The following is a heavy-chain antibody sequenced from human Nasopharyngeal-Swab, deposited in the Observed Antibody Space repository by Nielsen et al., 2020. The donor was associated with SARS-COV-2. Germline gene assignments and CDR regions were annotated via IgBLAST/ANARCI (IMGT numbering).Heavy chain of an antibody. CDR3: TRYCSTTSCPRGFDY. V-gene: IGHV3-7*01. Sequence: GESLKISCAASGFTFSSYGMHWVRQAPGKGLEWVAHIKQGGTQQYYVDSVKGRFTISRDNAKNSLYLQMNSLRADDTAVYYCTRYCSTTSCPRGFDYWGQGTLVTVSS. CDR2: IKQGGTQQ. CDR1: GFTFSSYG. J-gene: IGHJ4*02. D-gene: IGHD2-2*01.